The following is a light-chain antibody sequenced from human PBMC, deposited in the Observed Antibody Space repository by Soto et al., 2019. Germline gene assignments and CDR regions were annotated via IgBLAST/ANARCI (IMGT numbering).Light chain of an antibody. V-gene: IGKV3-15*01. CDR2: GTS. J-gene: IGKJ5*01. Sequence: ELVLTQSPATLSVSPVERATLSCRASQSVSNNLAWYQQKPGQAPRLLIYGTSTRATGIPARFSGSGSGTEFTLTISSLQSEDFAVYYCQQYHNWPPLTFGQGTRLEIK. CDR1: QSVSNN. CDR3: QQYHNWPPLT.